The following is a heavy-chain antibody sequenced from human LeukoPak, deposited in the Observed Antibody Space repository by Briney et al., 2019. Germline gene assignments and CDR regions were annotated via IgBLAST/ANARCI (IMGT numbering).Heavy chain of an antibody. J-gene: IGHJ4*02. CDR3: ARLRFDFWSGYTHPYFDY. CDR2: IYYSGTT. Sequence: PSKTLSLTCTVSGGSISSSSYSWGWIRQPPGKGLEWIGSIYYSGTTYYNPSLKSRVTISVDTSKIQFSLKLSSVAATDTAVYFCARLRFDFWSGYTHPYFDYWGQGTLVTVSS. CDR1: GGSISSSSYS. V-gene: IGHV4-39*01. D-gene: IGHD3-3*01.